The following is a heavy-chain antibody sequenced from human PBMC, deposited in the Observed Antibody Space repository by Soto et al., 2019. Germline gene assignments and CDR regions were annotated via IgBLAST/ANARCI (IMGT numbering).Heavy chain of an antibody. Sequence: QITLKESGPTLVKPTQTLTLTCTFSGFSLTTDRVGVGWIRQPPGEALEWLAVIYWDDSKTYRPSLESRLTITKDTSKIQVALTMTNMGSLDTATYYCAHAYGGRSLYWGQGTLVTVSS. CDR2: IYWDDSK. D-gene: IGHD1-26*01. CDR1: GFSLTTDRVG. V-gene: IGHV2-5*02. CDR3: AHAYGGRSLY. J-gene: IGHJ4*02.